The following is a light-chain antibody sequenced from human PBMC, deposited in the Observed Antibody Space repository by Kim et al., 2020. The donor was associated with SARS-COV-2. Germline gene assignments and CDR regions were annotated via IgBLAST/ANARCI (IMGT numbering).Light chain of an antibody. CDR2: AAS. J-gene: IGKJ4*01. Sequence: DIQMTQSPSSLSASVGDRVTITCRASQSISSYLNWYQQKPGKAPKLLIYAASSLQSGVPSRFSGSGSGTDFTLTISSLQPEDFATYCCQQGYSTPFTFGGGTKVDIK. CDR3: QQGYSTPFT. CDR1: QSISSY. V-gene: IGKV1-39*01.